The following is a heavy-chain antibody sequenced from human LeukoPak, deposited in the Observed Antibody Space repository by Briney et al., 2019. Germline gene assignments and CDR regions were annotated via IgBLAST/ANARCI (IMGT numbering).Heavy chain of an antibody. CDR1: GFTFSSYG. V-gene: IGHV3-30*03. J-gene: IGHJ4*02. CDR3: AYLSFGY. Sequence: GRSLRLSCAASGFTFSSYGMHWVRQAPGKGLEWVAVISYDGSNKYYADSVKGRFTISRDNSKNTLYLQMNSLRAEDTAVYYCAYLSFGYWGQGTLVTVSS. CDR2: ISYDGSNK.